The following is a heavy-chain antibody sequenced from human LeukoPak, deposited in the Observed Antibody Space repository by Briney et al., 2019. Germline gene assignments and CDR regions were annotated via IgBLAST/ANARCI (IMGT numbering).Heavy chain of an antibody. Sequence: SETLSLTCTVSGASIRSSFWNWIRQPPGRGLEWIGYLSMRGTTNYNPSLKSRVTISADTSEDQFSLKVSSVTAADTAVYYCTRNRGYYVNDYWGQGILVTVSS. CDR1: GASIRSSF. CDR3: TRNRGYYVNDY. CDR2: LSMRGTT. D-gene: IGHD1-26*01. V-gene: IGHV4-59*01. J-gene: IGHJ4*02.